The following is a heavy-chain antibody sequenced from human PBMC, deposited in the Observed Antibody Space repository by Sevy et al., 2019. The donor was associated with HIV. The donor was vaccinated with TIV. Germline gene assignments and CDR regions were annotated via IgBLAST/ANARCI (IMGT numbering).Heavy chain of an antibody. D-gene: IGHD3-3*01. CDR3: AKYEAITIFGVVINYFDY. CDR1: GFTFSSYA. Sequence: GGSLRLSCAASGFTFSSYAMSWVRQAPGKGLEWVSAISGSGGSTYYADSVKGRFTISRDNSKNTLYLQMNSLRAEDTAVYYCAKYEAITIFGVVINYFDYWGQGTLVTVAS. CDR2: ISGSGGST. V-gene: IGHV3-23*01. J-gene: IGHJ4*02.